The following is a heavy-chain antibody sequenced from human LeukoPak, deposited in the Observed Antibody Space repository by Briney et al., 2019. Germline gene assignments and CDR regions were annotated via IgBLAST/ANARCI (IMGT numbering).Heavy chain of an antibody. D-gene: IGHD5-18*01. CDR2: IYYSWST. Sequence: PSETLSLTCTVSGGSISSSSYYWGWIRQPPGKGLEWIGSIYYSWSTYYNPSLKSRVTISVDTSKNQFSLKLSSVTAADTAVYYCATEGYLTPPGWDYWGQGTLVTVSS. CDR1: GGSISSSSYY. V-gene: IGHV4-39*07. CDR3: ATEGYLTPPGWDY. J-gene: IGHJ4*02.